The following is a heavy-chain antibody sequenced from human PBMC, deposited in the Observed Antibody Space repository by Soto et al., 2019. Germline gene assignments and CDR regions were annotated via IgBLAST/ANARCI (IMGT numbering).Heavy chain of an antibody. CDR1: GYGFTSYW. V-gene: IGHV5-10-1*01. D-gene: IGHD3-22*01. CDR3: ARQRRITMIVVARTPFDY. CDR2: IDPSDSYT. J-gene: IGHJ4*02. Sequence: GESLKISCKGSGYGFTSYWISWVRQMPGKGLEWMGRIDPSDSYTNYSPSFQGHVTISADKSISTAYLQWSSLKASDTAMYYCARQRRITMIVVARTPFDYWGQGTLVTVSS.